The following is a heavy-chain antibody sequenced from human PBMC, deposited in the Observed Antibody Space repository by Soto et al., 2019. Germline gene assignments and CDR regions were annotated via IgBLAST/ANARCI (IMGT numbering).Heavy chain of an antibody. Sequence: QVQLVQSGAEVKTPGSSLKVSCTVSGSRFSNYVISWVRQAPGHGLECLGRIIPIFNTTQYAQKFQGRVTRTADKSTNTASLELSSLRSDDTAVYYCAREGRGKKAGYNGLVSLGYWGQGTLVTVSS. D-gene: IGHD2-2*02. CDR2: IIPIFNTT. CDR3: AREGRGKKAGYNGLVSLGY. CDR1: GSRFSNYV. V-gene: IGHV1-69*06. J-gene: IGHJ4*02.